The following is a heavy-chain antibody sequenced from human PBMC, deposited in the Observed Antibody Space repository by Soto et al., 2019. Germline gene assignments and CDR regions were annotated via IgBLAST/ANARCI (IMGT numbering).Heavy chain of an antibody. J-gene: IGHJ5*02. CDR3: ARVDSSMFEGGEWFDP. CDR1: GGTFNRQA. D-gene: IGHD3-10*02. Sequence: QVVQSGAEVKKPGSSVKVSCKASGGTFNRQAFSWVRQAPGQGLEWMGGFNPIFGTTDYSQKFQGRVTITADEATSTAYMELSRLTSDDTAVYYCARVDSSMFEGGEWFDPWGQGTLVTVSS. V-gene: IGHV1-69*12. CDR2: FNPIFGTT.